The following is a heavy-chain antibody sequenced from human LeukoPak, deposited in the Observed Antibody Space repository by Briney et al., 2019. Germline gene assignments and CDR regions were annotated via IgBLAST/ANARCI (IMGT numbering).Heavy chain of an antibody. D-gene: IGHD2-8*01. CDR2: ISYDGSDK. CDR3: ARDSSMGAFDI. J-gene: IGHJ3*02. CDR1: GFTFSSSA. V-gene: IGHV3-30*14. Sequence: GGSLRLSCAASGFTFSSSAMHWVRQAPGKGLEWVAVISYDGSDKYYADSVKGRFTISRDNSKNTLYLQMNSLRAEDTAVYYCARDSSMGAFDIWGQGTMVTVSS.